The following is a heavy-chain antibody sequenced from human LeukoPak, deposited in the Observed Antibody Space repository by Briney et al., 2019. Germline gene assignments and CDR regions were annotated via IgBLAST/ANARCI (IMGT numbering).Heavy chain of an antibody. D-gene: IGHD6-19*01. V-gene: IGHV4-38-2*02. CDR1: GYSISSGYY. CDR3: ASSAGYRSGWYPDAFDI. CDR2: IYHSGST. Sequence: PSETLSLTCTVSGYSISSGYYWGWIRQPPGKGLEWIGSIYHSGSTYYNPSLKSRVTISLDTSKNQFSLKLSSVTAADTAVYYCASSAGYRSGWYPDAFDIWGQGTMVTVSS. J-gene: IGHJ3*02.